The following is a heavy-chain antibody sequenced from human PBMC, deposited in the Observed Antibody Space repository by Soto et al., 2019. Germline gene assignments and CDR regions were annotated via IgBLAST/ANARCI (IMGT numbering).Heavy chain of an antibody. CDR2: FDPEDGET. J-gene: IGHJ5*02. D-gene: IGHD2-2*03. Sequence: ASVKVSCKVSGYTLTELSMHWVRQAPGKGLEWMGGFDPEDGETIYAQKFQGRVTMTEDTSTDTAYMELSSLRSEDTAVYYCATGGVNGYCSSTSCLNWFDPWGQGTLVTVSS. V-gene: IGHV1-24*01. CDR1: GYTLTELS. CDR3: ATGGVNGYCSSTSCLNWFDP.